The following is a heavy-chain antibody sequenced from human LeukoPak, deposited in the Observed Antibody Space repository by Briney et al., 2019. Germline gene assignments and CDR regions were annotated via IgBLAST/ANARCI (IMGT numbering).Heavy chain of an antibody. CDR3: ARINFYGSSLDY. Sequence: PSETLSLTCTVSGGSISSYYGSWIRQPPGEGLEWMGYIYYTGSTNYNPSLKSRVTISVDTSKNQFSLNLSSVTAADTAVYYCARINFYGSSLDYWGQGTLVTVSS. CDR1: GGSISSYY. V-gene: IGHV4-59*01. CDR2: IYYTGST. J-gene: IGHJ4*02. D-gene: IGHD3-22*01.